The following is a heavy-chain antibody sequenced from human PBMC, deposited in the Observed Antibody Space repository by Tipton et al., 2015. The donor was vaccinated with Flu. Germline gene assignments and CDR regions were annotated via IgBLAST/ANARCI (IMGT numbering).Heavy chain of an antibody. V-gene: IGHV4-39*01. CDR3: ARLSYYDVDLKNFYFDY. Sequence: GLVKPSETLSLSCTVSGGSVGSGFYYWSWIRQPPGKALEWIGYIYPSGTTYYNPSLKSRVTISVDTSKSQFSLMLRSVTAADTAVYFCARLSYYDVDLKNFYFDYWGQGALVTVSS. CDR2: IYPSGTT. CDR1: GGSVGSGFYY. J-gene: IGHJ4*02. D-gene: IGHD1-26*01.